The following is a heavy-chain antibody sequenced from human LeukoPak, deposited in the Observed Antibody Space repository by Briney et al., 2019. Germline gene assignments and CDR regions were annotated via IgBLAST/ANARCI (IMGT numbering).Heavy chain of an antibody. Sequence: GASVKVSCKASGYTFTSYDINWVRQATGQGLEWMGWMNPNSGNTGCAQKFQGRVTMTRNTSISTANMELSSLRSEDTAVYYCARGIAAAEVWFDPWGQGTLVTVSS. CDR3: ARGIAAAEVWFDP. CDR1: GYTFTSYD. V-gene: IGHV1-8*01. J-gene: IGHJ5*02. CDR2: MNPNSGNT. D-gene: IGHD6-13*01.